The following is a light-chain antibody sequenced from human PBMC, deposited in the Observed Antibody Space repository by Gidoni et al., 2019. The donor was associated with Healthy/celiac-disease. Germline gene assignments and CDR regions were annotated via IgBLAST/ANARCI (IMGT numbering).Light chain of an antibody. V-gene: IGLV1-40*01. CDR1: SSNIGAGYG. CDR3: QSYDSSLRAGV. Sequence: QSVLTQPPSVSGAPGQRVTISCTGSSSNIGAGYGVHWYQQLPGTAPKLLIYGNSNRPSGVPDRFSGSKSGTSASLAITGLQAEDEADYYCQSYDSSLRAGVFGGGTKLTVL. CDR2: GNS. J-gene: IGLJ3*02.